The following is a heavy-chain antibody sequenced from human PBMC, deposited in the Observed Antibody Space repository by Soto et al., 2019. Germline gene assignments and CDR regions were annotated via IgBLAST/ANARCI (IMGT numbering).Heavy chain of an antibody. Sequence: QITLKESGPTLVKPTQTLTLTCTFSGFSLITSGVGVGWFRQPPEKALEWFAFIYWDDDKRYSPSLRSRLTIAKDTSKNQVVLTMTEVDPVDTATYFCAHRRSGISQWNYGDFDYWGQGTQVTVSS. CDR2: IYWDDDK. CDR3: AHRRSGISQWNYGDFDY. CDR1: GFSLITSGVG. V-gene: IGHV2-5*02. D-gene: IGHD1-7*01. J-gene: IGHJ4*02.